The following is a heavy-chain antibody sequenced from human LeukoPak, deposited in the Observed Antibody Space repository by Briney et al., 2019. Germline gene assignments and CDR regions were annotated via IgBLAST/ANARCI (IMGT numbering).Heavy chain of an antibody. J-gene: IGHJ5*02. V-gene: IGHV4-38-2*02. CDR2: IYHSGST. CDR1: GYSISSGYY. D-gene: IGHD3-22*01. Sequence: SETLSLTCTVSGYSISSGYYWGLIRQPPGKGLEWIGRIYHSGSTYYNPSLKSRVTISVDTSKNQFSLKLSSVTAADTAVYYCARLKTLYYYDSSGYYGFDPWGQGTLVTVSS. CDR3: ARLKTLYYYDSSGYYGFDP.